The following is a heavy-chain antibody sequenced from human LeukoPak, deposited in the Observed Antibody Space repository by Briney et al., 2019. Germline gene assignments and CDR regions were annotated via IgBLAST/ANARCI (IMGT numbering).Heavy chain of an antibody. CDR1: GFTFSSYW. CDR3: ARDTIPYCSGGSCSRWHY. V-gene: IGHV3-74*01. J-gene: IGHJ4*02. Sequence: GGSLRLSCGGWGFTFSSYWKHWVRQARGKGRVGVSRMHSDESSTSYAHSVKGRFTISRDNAKNTLYLQMNSLRVEDTAVYYCARDTIPYCSGGSCSRWHYWGQGTLVTVSS. D-gene: IGHD2-15*01. CDR2: MHSDESST.